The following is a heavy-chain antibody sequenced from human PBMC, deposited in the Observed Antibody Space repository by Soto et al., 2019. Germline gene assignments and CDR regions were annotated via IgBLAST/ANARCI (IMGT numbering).Heavy chain of an antibody. V-gene: IGHV3-23*01. CDR1: GFTFSSYA. CDR3: AKEYYDSSGYYSPYYYGMAV. D-gene: IGHD3-22*01. Sequence: PGGSLRLSCAASGFTFSSYAMSWVRQAPGKGLEWVSAISGSGGSTYYADSVKGRFTISRDNSKNTLYLQMNSLRAEDTAVYYCAKEYYDSSGYYSPYYYGMAVWGQGTTVTVSS. J-gene: IGHJ6*02. CDR2: ISGSGGST.